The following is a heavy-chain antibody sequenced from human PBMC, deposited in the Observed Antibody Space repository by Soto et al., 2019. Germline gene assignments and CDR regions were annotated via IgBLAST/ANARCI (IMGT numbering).Heavy chain of an antibody. D-gene: IGHD1-26*01. Sequence: QVQLVQSGAEVKKPGSSVKVSCKASGGTFSSYAISWVRQAPGQGLEWMGGIIPIFGTANYAQQFQGRVTITADESTRPAYLELSSLRSEYTAVYYCSRESGSRNFDYWGQETLVTVAS. CDR1: GGTFSSYA. V-gene: IGHV1-69*01. CDR3: SRESGSRNFDY. CDR2: IIPIFGTA. J-gene: IGHJ4*02.